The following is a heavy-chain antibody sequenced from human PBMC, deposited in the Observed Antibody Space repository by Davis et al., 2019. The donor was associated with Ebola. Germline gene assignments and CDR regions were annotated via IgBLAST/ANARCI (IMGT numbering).Heavy chain of an antibody. V-gene: IGHV3-48*02. CDR2: INTRGDAR. Sequence: GESLKISCVTSGFTLSSYSFNWVRQTPGKGPEWIAHINTRGDARVYADSVKGRFTVSRDNVKNSLFLQMNSLRDEDSAVYYCARDHIFAFDLWGQGAQVTVSS. J-gene: IGHJ5*02. CDR3: ARDHIFAFDL. CDR1: GFTLSSYS.